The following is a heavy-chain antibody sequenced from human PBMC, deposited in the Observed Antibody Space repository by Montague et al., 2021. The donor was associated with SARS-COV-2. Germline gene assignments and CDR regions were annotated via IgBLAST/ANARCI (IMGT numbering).Heavy chain of an antibody. D-gene: IGHD3-10*01. J-gene: IGHJ6*02. V-gene: IGHV4-39*07. Sequence: SETLSLTCTVSGGSISSGGYYRSWIRQPPGKGLEWIGSIYYSGSTYYNPSLKSRVTISVDTSKNQFSLKLSSVTAADTAVYYCARDLAGYYGSGSYGGMDVWGQGTTVTVSS. CDR3: ARDLAGYYGSGSYGGMDV. CDR2: IYYSGST. CDR1: GGSISSGGYY.